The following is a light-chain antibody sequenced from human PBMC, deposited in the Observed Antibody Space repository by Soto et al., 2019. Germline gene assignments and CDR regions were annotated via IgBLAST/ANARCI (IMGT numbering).Light chain of an antibody. CDR2: GAS. CDR3: QQYNKWPRT. J-gene: IGKJ1*01. CDR1: QSVSSN. V-gene: IGKV3-15*01. Sequence: EIVMTQSLATLSVSPGERATLSCRASQSVSSNLAWYQQKPGQAPRLLIYGASTRATGIPARFSGSGSGTEFTLTMSSLQSEDFAVYYCQQYNKWPRTFGQGTKVDIK.